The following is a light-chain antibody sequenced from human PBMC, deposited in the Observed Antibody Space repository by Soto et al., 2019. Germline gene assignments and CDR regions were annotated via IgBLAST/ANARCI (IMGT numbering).Light chain of an antibody. CDR2: KVS. CDR3: QQRSNWPWT. V-gene: IGKV2-30*02. J-gene: IGKJ1*01. CDR1: QSLVHSDGNTY. Sequence: DVVLTQSPLSLPVTLGQPAAISCRSSQSLVHSDGNTYLNWLQQRPGQSPRRLIYKVSNRDSGVPDRFSGSGSGTDFTLTISSLEPEDFAVYYCQQRSNWPWTFGQGTKVDSK.